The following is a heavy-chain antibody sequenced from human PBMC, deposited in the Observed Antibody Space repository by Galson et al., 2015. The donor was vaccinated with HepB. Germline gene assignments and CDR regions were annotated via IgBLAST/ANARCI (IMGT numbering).Heavy chain of an antibody. Sequence: VKVSCKASGGTFSSYTISWVRQAPGQGLEWMGRIIPILGIANYAQKFQGRVTITADKSTSTAYMELSSLRSEDTAVYYCARDSVRGVAYFDYWGQGTLVTVSS. J-gene: IGHJ4*02. V-gene: IGHV1-69*10. CDR2: IIPILGIA. CDR3: ARDSVRGVAYFDY. D-gene: IGHD3-10*01. CDR1: GGTFSSYT.